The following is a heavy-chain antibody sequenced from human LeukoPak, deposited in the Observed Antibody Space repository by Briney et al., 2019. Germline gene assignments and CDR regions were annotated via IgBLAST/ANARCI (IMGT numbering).Heavy chain of an antibody. V-gene: IGHV3-21*01. CDR2: ISSSSSYI. CDR1: GFTFDDYA. CDR3: ARDALVSYHMDV. D-gene: IGHD3-16*02. Sequence: GGSLRLSCAASGFTFDDYAMHWVRQAPGNGLEWVSSISSSSSYIYYADSVKGRFTISRDNAKNSLYLQMNSLRAEDTAVYYCARDALVSYHMDVWGKGTTVTVSS. J-gene: IGHJ6*04.